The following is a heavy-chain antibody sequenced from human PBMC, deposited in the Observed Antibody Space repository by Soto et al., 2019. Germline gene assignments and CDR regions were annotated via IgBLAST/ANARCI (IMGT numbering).Heavy chain of an antibody. CDR1: GGSISSGDR. J-gene: IGHJ4*02. V-gene: IGHV4-4*02. CDR3: SRRGYDFGY. D-gene: IGHD5-12*01. Sequence: SETLSLTCAVSGGSISSGDRCWSWVRQSPGKGLEWIGEIYYGGSTTYNPSLKSRVTISADKSENQFSLRLSSVTAADTAVYYCSRRGYDFGYWGQGTLVTVSS. CDR2: IYYGGST.